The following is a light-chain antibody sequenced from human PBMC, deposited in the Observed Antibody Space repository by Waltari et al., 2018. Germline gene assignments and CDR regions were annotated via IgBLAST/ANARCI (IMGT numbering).Light chain of an antibody. V-gene: IGKV3-20*01. Sequence: EIVLTQSPDTLSFSPGESATLSCRASQSISKYLAWYQQKPGQAPRLLIYHASSRSTGIPDRFSGSGVGTDFSLTISRLKPEDFAVYYCQHYVSLPATFGQGTKLEIK. J-gene: IGKJ1*01. CDR2: HAS. CDR3: QHYVSLPAT. CDR1: QSISKY.